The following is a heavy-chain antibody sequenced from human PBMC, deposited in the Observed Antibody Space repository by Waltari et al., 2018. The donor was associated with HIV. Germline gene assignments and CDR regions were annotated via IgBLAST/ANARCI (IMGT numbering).Heavy chain of an antibody. Sequence: EVQLLESGGGLVQPGGSLRLSCAASGFTFINYAMTWVRQSPGKGMEWVSVISGRGATTYYAAAGKGRVTISRDNAKNTLYLEISSLRAEDTAVYYCAKRPSSSNLGWYFDYWGQGTLVTVSS. CDR1: GFTFINYA. CDR3: AKRPSSSNLGWYFDY. J-gene: IGHJ4*02. CDR2: ISGRGATT. D-gene: IGHD6-6*01. V-gene: IGHV3-23*01.